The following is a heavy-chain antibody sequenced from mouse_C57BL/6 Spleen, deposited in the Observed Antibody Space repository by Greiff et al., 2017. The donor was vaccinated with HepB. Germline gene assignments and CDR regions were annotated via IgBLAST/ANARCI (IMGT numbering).Heavy chain of an antibody. CDR3: ARRETFRAMDY. Sequence: QVQLKESGPGLVQPSQSLSITCTVSGFSFTSYGVHWVRQSPGKGLEWLGVIWSGGGTDYNSAFISRLTISNENSKCQVFFKMNSLQAYDTAVYYCARRETFRAMDYWGQGTSVTVSS. CDR1: GFSFTSYG. J-gene: IGHJ4*01. CDR2: IWSGGGT. V-gene: IGHV2-2*01.